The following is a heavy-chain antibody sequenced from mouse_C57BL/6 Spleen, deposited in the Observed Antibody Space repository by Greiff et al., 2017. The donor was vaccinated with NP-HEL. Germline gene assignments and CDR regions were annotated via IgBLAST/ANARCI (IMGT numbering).Heavy chain of an antibody. D-gene: IGHD1-1*01. CDR1: GYTFTSYW. CDR3: AGGLDYYGSSYDFDY. Sequence: QVQLQQPGAELVKPGASVKMSCKASGYTFTSYWITWVKQRPGQGLEWIGDIYPGSGSTNYNEKFKSKATLTVDTSSSTAYMQLSSLTSEDSAVYYCAGGLDYYGSSYDFDYWGQGTTLTVSS. V-gene: IGHV1-55*01. J-gene: IGHJ2*01. CDR2: IYPGSGST.